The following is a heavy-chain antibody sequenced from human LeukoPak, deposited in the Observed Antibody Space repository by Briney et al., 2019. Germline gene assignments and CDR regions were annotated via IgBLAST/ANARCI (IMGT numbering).Heavy chain of an antibody. J-gene: IGHJ4*02. CDR3: ARDYYSDSSGYWADYFDY. Sequence: ASVKVSFKASGYTFTSFGISWVRQAPGQGLEWMGWISTYNGNTYYAQKLQGRVTMTTDTSTSTAYMELRSLRSDDTAVFYCARDYYSDSSGYWADYFDYWGQGTLVTVSS. D-gene: IGHD3-22*01. CDR2: ISTYNGNT. V-gene: IGHV1-18*01. CDR1: GYTFTSFG.